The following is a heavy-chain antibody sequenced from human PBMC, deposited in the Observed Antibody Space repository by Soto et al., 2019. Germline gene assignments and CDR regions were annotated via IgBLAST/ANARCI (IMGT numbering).Heavy chain of an antibody. CDR3: ARHEGTIFGVVIPYGMDV. Sequence: SETLSLTCTVSGGSISSSSYYWGWIRQPPGKGLEWIGSIYYSGSTYYNPSLKSRVTISVDTSKNQFSLKLSSVTAADTAVYYCARHEGTIFGVVIPYGMDVWGQGTTVTVSS. V-gene: IGHV4-39*01. CDR1: GGSISSSSYY. D-gene: IGHD3-3*01. J-gene: IGHJ6*02. CDR2: IYYSGST.